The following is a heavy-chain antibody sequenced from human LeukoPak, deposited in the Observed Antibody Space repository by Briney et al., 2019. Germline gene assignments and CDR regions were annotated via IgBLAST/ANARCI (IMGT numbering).Heavy chain of an antibody. Sequence: AGSLRLSCAASGFTFSTCWMSWVRQAPGKGLEWVAIIKRDGSEKAYVDSVKGRFSISRDNAENSLYLKMSSLRAEDTAVYYCARDIGYSSYPPSLYFDYWGQGALFPASS. CDR3: ARDIGYSSYPPSLYFDY. J-gene: IGHJ4*02. V-gene: IGHV3-7*01. CDR1: GFTFSTCW. D-gene: IGHD6-6*01. CDR2: IKRDGSEK.